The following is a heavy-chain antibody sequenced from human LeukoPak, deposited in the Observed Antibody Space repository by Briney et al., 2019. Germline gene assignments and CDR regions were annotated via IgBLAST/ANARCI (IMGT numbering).Heavy chain of an antibody. D-gene: IGHD3-22*01. V-gene: IGHV3-48*03. J-gene: IGHJ3*02. Sequence: GGSLRLSCAASGFTFSSYEMNWVRQAPGKGLEWVSYISSSGSTIYYADSVKGRFTISRDNSKNTLYLQMNSLRAEDTAVYYCAREQYYYDSSGYPDAFDIWGQGTMVTVSS. CDR1: GFTFSSYE. CDR2: ISSSGSTI. CDR3: AREQYYYDSSGYPDAFDI.